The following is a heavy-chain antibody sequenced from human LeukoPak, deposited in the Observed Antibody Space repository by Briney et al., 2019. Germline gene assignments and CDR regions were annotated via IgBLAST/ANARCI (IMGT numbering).Heavy chain of an antibody. CDR1: GFTFSDFW. D-gene: IGHD1-1*01. J-gene: IGHJ5*02. CDR2: IQQNGIEK. V-gene: IGHV3-7*03. Sequence: XXSLXLSCAASGFTFSDFWMSWVRQAPGKGLEWVANIQQNGIEKYSVEGRFTISRDNVNSLLYLRINSLRADDTAMYYCARDRDGKDLWGQGTLVTVSS. CDR3: ARDRDGKDL.